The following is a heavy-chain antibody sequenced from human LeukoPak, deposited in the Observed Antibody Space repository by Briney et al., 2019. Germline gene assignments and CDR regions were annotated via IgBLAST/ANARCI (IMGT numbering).Heavy chain of an antibody. J-gene: IGHJ4*02. CDR3: AKTSNMYSSSLFDY. D-gene: IGHD6-13*01. CDR1: GFTFSSYA. V-gene: IGHV3-23*01. Sequence: GGSLRLSCAASGFTFSSYAMSWVRQAPGKGLEWVSTISGSGGSTSYVDSVKGRLTISRANSKNTLYLQMNSLRAEDTAVYYCAKTSNMYSSSLFDYWGQGTLVTVSS. CDR2: ISGSGGST.